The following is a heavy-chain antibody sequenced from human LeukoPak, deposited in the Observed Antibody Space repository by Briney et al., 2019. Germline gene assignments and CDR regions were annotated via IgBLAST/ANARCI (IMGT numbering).Heavy chain of an antibody. V-gene: IGHV4-4*09. J-gene: IGHJ5*02. CDR1: GGSISSYY. D-gene: IGHD4/OR15-4a*01. Sequence: SETLSLTCTVSGGSISSYYWSWIRQPPGKGLEWIGYIYTSGSTNYNPSLKSRVTISVDTSKNQFSLKLSSVTAADTAVYYCARDMTIGFGWFDPWGQGTLVTVSS. CDR2: IYTSGST. CDR3: ARDMTIGFGWFDP.